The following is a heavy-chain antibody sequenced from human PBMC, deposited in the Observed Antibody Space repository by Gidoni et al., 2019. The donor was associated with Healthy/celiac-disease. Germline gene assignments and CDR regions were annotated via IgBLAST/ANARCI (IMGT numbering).Heavy chain of an antibody. CDR3: AKDPAAEEHMIVVVV. Sequence: EVQLLESGGGLVQPGGSLRLSCAASGFPFSSYAMSWVRQAPGKGLEWVSAISGSGGSTYYADSVKGRFTISRDNSKNTLYLQMNSLRAEDTAVYYCAKDPAAEEHMIVVVVWGQGTLVTVSS. J-gene: IGHJ4*02. D-gene: IGHD3-22*01. V-gene: IGHV3-23*01. CDR2: ISGSGGST. CDR1: GFPFSSYA.